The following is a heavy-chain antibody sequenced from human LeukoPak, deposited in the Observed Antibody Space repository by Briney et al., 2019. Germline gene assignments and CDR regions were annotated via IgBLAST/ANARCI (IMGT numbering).Heavy chain of an antibody. D-gene: IGHD3-16*01. CDR3: ATYVSGGPENAIDAFDI. CDR2: INPSGGST. Sequence: ASVKVSCKASGYTFTSYYMHWVRQAPGQGLEWIGIINPSGGSTSYAQKFQGRVTMTRDMSTSTVYMELSSLRSEDTAVYYCATYVSGGPENAIDAFDIWGQGTMVTVSS. V-gene: IGHV1-46*01. CDR1: GYTFTSYY. J-gene: IGHJ3*02.